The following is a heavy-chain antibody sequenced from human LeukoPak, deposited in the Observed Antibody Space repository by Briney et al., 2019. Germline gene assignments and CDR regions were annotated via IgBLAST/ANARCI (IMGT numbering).Heavy chain of an antibody. CDR1: GFTLSDYY. Sequence: GGSLRLSCAASGFTLSDYYMSWIRQAPGKGLEWVSYISSSSSYTNYADSVKGRFTISRDNAKNSLYLQMNSLRAEDTAVYYCARDQKTTYYYDSSGYYRHNWFDPWGQGTLVTVSS. CDR3: ARDQKTTYYYDSSGYYRHNWFDP. D-gene: IGHD3-22*01. CDR2: ISSSSSYT. J-gene: IGHJ5*02. V-gene: IGHV3-11*06.